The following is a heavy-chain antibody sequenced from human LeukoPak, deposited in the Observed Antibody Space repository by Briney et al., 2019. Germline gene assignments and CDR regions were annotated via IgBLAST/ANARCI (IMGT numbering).Heavy chain of an antibody. V-gene: IGHV3-48*01. CDR1: GFTFSSYT. CDR2: ISSSSSTI. CDR3: ARAPRWVY. Sequence: GGSLRLSCAASGFTFSSYTMYWVRQAPGKGLEWVSYISSSSSTIYYADSVKGRFTISRDNAKNSLYLQMNSLRAEDTAVYYCARAPRWVYWGQGTLVTVSS. J-gene: IGHJ4*02. D-gene: IGHD5-24*01.